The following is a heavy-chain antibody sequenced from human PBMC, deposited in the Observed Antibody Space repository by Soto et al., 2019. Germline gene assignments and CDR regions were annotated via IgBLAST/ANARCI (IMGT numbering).Heavy chain of an antibody. CDR2: IKQDGSEK. V-gene: IGHV3-7*01. J-gene: IGHJ5*02. CDR3: ARITMIVVVIRNWFDP. CDR1: GFTFSSYW. D-gene: IGHD3-22*01. Sequence: GGSLRLSCAASGFTFSSYWMSWVRQAPGKGLEWVANIKQDGSEKYYVDSVKGRFTISRDNAKNSLYLQMNSLRAEDKAVYYCARITMIVVVIRNWFDPWGQGTLVTVSS.